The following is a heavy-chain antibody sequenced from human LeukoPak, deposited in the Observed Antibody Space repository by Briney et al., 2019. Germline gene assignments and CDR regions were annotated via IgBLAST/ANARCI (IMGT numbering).Heavy chain of an antibody. D-gene: IGHD3-22*01. CDR2: ISAYNGNT. CDR1: GYTFTAQY. J-gene: IGHJ4*02. CDR3: ARLTYTSGYSCDY. Sequence: GASVKVSCKASGYTFTAQYMHWLRQAPGQGLEWMGWISAYNGNTNYAQKLQGRLTMTTDTSTSSAYMELRSLKSDDTAVYYCARLTYTSGYSCDYWGQGTVVTVSS. V-gene: IGHV1-18*01.